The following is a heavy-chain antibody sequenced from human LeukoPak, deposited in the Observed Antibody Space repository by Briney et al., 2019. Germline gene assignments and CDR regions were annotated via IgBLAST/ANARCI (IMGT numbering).Heavy chain of an antibody. CDR2: IYTSGST. Sequence: SETLSLTCTVSGGSISSYYWSWVRQPAGKGLELIGRIYTSGSTNYNPSLRSRVTMSVDTSKNRFSLRLRSVTAADTAVYYCARTSYDTTNDAFDIWGQGTMVTVSS. CDR1: GGSISSYY. V-gene: IGHV4-4*07. D-gene: IGHD3-22*01. CDR3: ARTSYDTTNDAFDI. J-gene: IGHJ3*02.